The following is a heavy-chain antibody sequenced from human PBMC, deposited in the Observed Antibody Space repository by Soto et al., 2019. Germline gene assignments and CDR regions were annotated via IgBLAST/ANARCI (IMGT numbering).Heavy chain of an antibody. V-gene: IGHV4-59*01. CDR3: ARGVTSGSYPYYYYYGMDV. CDR1: GVSISRYY. CDR2: SYYSGST. J-gene: IGHJ6*02. D-gene: IGHD1-26*01. Sequence: AETLSLTCTVSGVSISRYYWSWIRQPPGKGLEWIGYSYYSGSTNYNPSLKSRVTISVDTSKNQFSLKLSSVTAADTAVYYCARGVTSGSYPYYYYYGMDVWGQGTTVTVSS.